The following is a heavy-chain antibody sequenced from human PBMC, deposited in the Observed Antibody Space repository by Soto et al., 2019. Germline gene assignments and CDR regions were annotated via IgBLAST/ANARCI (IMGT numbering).Heavy chain of an antibody. J-gene: IGHJ5*02. CDR1: GASLSRYY. Sequence: QVVLQESGPGVVKPSDTLSLTCNVSGASLSRYYWSWIRQPPGKGLEWIGRIYATGDTDYNPSLKSLISMSLDMSKKQFSLALRSETAADTAIYYCVGDGKKHLRDRFEPWGRGILVTVSS. CDR3: VGDGKKHLRDRFEP. D-gene: IGHD3-3*02. V-gene: IGHV4-4*07. CDR2: IYATGDT.